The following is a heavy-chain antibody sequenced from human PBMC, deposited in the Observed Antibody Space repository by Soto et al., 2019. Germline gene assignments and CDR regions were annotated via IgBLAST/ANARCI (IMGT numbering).Heavy chain of an antibody. J-gene: IGHJ3*02. V-gene: IGHV4-59*01. CDR3: ARVGIAAAYDAFDI. D-gene: IGHD6-13*01. Sequence: QVQLQESGPGLVKPSETLSLTCTVSGGSISSYYWSWIRQPPGKGLEWIGYIYYSGSTNYNPSLKSRVTISVDTSKNQFSLKLSSVTAADTAVYYCARVGIAAAYDAFDIWGQGTMVTVSS. CDR2: IYYSGST. CDR1: GGSISSYY.